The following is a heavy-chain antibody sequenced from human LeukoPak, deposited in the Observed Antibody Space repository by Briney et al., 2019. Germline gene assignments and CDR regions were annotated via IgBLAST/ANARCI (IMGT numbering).Heavy chain of an antibody. CDR1: GYTFTSYD. D-gene: IGHD5-24*01. Sequence: GASVKVSCKASGYTFTSYDINWVRQATGQGLEWMGWMNPISGNTGYAQKFQGRVTMTRNTSISTAYMELSSLRSEDTAVYYCARASRRGWLQLYYFDYWGQGTLVTVSS. CDR2: MNPISGNT. CDR3: ARASRRGWLQLYYFDY. V-gene: IGHV1-8*01. J-gene: IGHJ4*02.